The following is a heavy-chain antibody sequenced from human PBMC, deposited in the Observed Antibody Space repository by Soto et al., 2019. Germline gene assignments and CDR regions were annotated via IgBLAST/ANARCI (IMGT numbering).Heavy chain of an antibody. V-gene: IGHV4-59*01. CDR1: GDSISSYY. CDR2: IYYTGST. Sequence: PSETLSLTCTVSGDSISSYYWSWIRQPPGKGLEWIGYIYYTGSTNYNPSLKSRVSILVDTSKNQFSLKLTSVTAADTAVYYCARDRERFDPWGQGTLVTVSS. D-gene: IGHD1-26*01. CDR3: ARDRERFDP. J-gene: IGHJ5*02.